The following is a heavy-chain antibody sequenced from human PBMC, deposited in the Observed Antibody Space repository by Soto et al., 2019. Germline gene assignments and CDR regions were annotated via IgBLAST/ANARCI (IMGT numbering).Heavy chain of an antibody. CDR3: ARDVGPVGSSWITWFDP. D-gene: IGHD6-13*01. J-gene: IGHJ5*02. CDR1: GYSISSGYY. CDR2: IYHSGST. V-gene: IGHV4-38-2*02. Sequence: PSETLSLTCAVSGYSISSGYYWGWIRQPPGKGLEWIGSIYHSGSTYYNPSLKSRVTISVDTSKNQFSLKLSSVTAADTAVYYCARDVGPVGSSWITWFDPWGQGTLVTVSS.